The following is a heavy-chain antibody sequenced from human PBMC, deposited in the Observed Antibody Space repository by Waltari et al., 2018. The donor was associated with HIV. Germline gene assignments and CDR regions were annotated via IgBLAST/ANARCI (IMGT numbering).Heavy chain of an antibody. V-gene: IGHV3-43*01. CDR1: GFTFDAYT. Sequence: EVQLVESGGVVVQPGGSLRPSCAASGFTFDAYTLHWVRQAPGKGLEWVSLNSWDGGSTYYADSVKGRFTISRDNSKNSLYLQMNSLRTEDTALYYCAKGPGGMDVWGQGTTVTVSS. J-gene: IGHJ6*02. CDR3: AKGPGGMDV. CDR2: NSWDGGST.